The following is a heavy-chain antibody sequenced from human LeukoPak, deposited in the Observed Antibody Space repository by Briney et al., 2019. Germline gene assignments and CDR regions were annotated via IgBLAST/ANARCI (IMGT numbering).Heavy chain of an antibody. D-gene: IGHD6-19*01. CDR2: IRYDGSNK. Sequence: GGSLRLSCTASGFTFSSYGMHWVRQAPGKGLEWVAFIRYDGSNKYYSDSVKGRFTISSDKSKNTLYLQMNSLRAEDSAVYYCAKDHSSGSAPYYYYYGMDGWGQGTTVTVSS. CDR3: AKDHSSGSAPYYYYYGMDG. V-gene: IGHV3-30*02. CDR1: GFTFSSYG. J-gene: IGHJ6*02.